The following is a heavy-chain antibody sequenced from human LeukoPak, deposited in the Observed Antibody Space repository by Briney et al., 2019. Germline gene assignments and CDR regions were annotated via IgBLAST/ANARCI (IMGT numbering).Heavy chain of an antibody. Sequence: GGSLRLSCAASGFTFSSYWMSWVRQAPGKGLEWVANIKQVGSEKYYVDSVKGRFTISRDNAKNSLYLQMNSLRAEDTAVYYCARLSDDSSGYYASDFDYWGQGTLVTVSS. CDR1: GFTFSSYW. D-gene: IGHD3-22*01. CDR2: IKQVGSEK. CDR3: ARLSDDSSGYYASDFDY. J-gene: IGHJ4*02. V-gene: IGHV3-7*01.